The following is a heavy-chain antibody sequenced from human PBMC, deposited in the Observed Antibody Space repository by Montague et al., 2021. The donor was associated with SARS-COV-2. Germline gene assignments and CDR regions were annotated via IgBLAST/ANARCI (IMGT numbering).Heavy chain of an antibody. D-gene: IGHD3-16*02. CDR3: ARDDYVWGSYRYSQYNWFDP. CDR2: ISSSSYI. V-gene: IGHV3-21*01. CDR1: GFTFSSYS. J-gene: IGHJ5*02. Sequence: SRRLSWAASGFTFSSYSMNWVRQAPGKGLEWVSSISSSSYIYYADSVKGRFTISRDNAKNSLYLQMNSLRAEDTAVYYCARDDYVWGSYRYSQYNWFDPWGQGTLVTVSS.